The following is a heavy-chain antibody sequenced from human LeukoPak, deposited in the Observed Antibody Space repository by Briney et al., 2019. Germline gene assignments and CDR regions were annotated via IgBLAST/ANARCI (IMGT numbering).Heavy chain of an antibody. Sequence: GGSLRLSCAASGFTFSNYWMSWVRQAPGKGLEWVANIEQDGGEKNYVDSVKGRFTISRDNARNSLFLQMNSLRAEDTAVYYCARDRGYSTFDYWGQGTLVTVSS. CDR2: IEQDGGEK. J-gene: IGHJ4*02. D-gene: IGHD4-23*01. CDR1: GFTFSNYW. V-gene: IGHV3-7*01. CDR3: ARDRGYSTFDY.